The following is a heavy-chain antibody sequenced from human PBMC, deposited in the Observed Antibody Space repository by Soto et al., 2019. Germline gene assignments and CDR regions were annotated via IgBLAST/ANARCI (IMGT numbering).Heavy chain of an antibody. CDR3: GAVAGTGDYYYYGMDV. D-gene: IGHD6-19*01. CDR1: GYSFTSYW. V-gene: IGHV5-10-1*01. CDR2: IDPSDSYT. Sequence: GESLKISCKGSGYSFTSYWISWVRQMPGKGLEWMGRIDPSDSYTNYSPSFQGHVTISADKSISTAYLQWSSLKASDTAMYYCGAVAGTGDYYYYGMDVWGQGTTVTVSS. J-gene: IGHJ6*02.